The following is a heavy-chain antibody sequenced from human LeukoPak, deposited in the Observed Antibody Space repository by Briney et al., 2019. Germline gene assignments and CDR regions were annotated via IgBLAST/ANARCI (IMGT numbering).Heavy chain of an antibody. V-gene: IGHV3-48*01. CDR2: ISSSSSTI. J-gene: IGHJ5*02. D-gene: IGHD3-16*01. CDR1: GFTFSSCS. Sequence: PGGSLRLSCAASGFTFSSCSMNWVRQAPGKGLEWVSYISSSSSTIYYADSVKGRFTISRDNAKNSLYLQMNSLRAEDTAVYYCARGGPTWFDPWGQGTLVTVSS. CDR3: ARGGPTWFDP.